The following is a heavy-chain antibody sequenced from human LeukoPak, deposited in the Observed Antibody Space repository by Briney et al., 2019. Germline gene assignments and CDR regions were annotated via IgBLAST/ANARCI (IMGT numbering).Heavy chain of an antibody. CDR3: ARGGRYSFSVTTFTLDY. J-gene: IGHJ4*02. V-gene: IGHV3-30*14. D-gene: IGHD4-17*01. Sequence: PGRSLRLSCAASGFTFNSYAMHWVRQAPGKGLEWVAVISYDGSNKYYADSVKGRFTISRDNSKNTLYLQMNSLRAEDTAVYYCARGGRYSFSVTTFTLDYWGQGTLVTVSS. CDR1: GFTFNSYA. CDR2: ISYDGSNK.